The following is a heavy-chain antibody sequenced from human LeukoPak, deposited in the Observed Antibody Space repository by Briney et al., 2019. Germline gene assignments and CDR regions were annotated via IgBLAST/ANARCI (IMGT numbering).Heavy chain of an antibody. CDR3: ARDNTMALNWFDP. J-gene: IGHJ5*02. CDR1: GYTFTGYY. CDR2: INPNSGGT. V-gene: IGHV1-2*02. D-gene: IGHD3-10*01. Sequence: AASVKVSCKASGYTFTGYYMHWVRQAPGQGLEWMGWINPNSGGTNYAQKFQGRVTMTRDTSISTAYMELSSLRSEDTAVYYCARDNTMALNWFDPWGQGTLVTVSS.